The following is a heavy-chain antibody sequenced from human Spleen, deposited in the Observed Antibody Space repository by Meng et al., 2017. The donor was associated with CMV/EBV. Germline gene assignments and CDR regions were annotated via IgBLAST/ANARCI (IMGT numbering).Heavy chain of an antibody. CDR1: GGSFSGYY. V-gene: IGHV4-34*01. J-gene: IGHJ3*02. Sequence: GGSFSGYYWSWIRQPPGKGLEWIGEINHSGSTNYNPSLKSRVTISVDTSKNQFSLKLSSVTAADTAVYYCARTIRGGDSVVIGAFDIWGQGTMVTVSS. D-gene: IGHD2-21*01. CDR2: INHSGST. CDR3: ARTIRGGDSVVIGAFDI.